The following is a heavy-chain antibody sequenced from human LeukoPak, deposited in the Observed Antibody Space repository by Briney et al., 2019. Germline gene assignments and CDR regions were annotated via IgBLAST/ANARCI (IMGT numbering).Heavy chain of an antibody. V-gene: IGHV3-23*01. CDR1: GFTFSSSA. CDR3: ARRSSGWYNSDYYMDV. CDR2: ISGSGDRT. Sequence: GGSLRLSCAASGFTFSSSAMSWVRQAPGKGLEWVSTISGSGDRTYYADSVKGRFTISRDNSKNTLFLHMNSLRAEDTAVYYCARRSSGWYNSDYYMDVWGKGTTVTVSS. J-gene: IGHJ6*03. D-gene: IGHD6-19*01.